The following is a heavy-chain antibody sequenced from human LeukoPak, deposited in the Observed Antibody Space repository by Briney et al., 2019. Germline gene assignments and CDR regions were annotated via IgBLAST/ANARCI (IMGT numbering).Heavy chain of an antibody. J-gene: IGHJ4*02. Sequence: ASVKVPCKASGYTFTGYYMHWVRQAPGQGLEWMGWINPNSGGTNYAQKFQGRVTMTRDTSISTAYMELSRLRSDDTAVYYCARDRDYSSLFDYWGQGTLVTVSS. CDR1: GYTFTGYY. CDR2: INPNSGGT. V-gene: IGHV1-2*02. CDR3: ARDRDYSSLFDY. D-gene: IGHD4-11*01.